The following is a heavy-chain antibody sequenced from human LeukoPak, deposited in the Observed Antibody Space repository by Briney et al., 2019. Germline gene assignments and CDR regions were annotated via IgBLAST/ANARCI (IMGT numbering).Heavy chain of an antibody. V-gene: IGHV4-39*01. CDR2: IYYSGST. D-gene: IGHD6-13*01. Sequence: PSETLSLTCTVSGGSISSSSYYWGWIRQPPGKGLEWIGSIYYSGSTYYNPSLKSRVTISVDTSKNQFSLKLSSVTAADTAVYYCARSSIAAVSYDYYFDYWGQGTLVTASS. J-gene: IGHJ4*02. CDR1: GGSISSSSYY. CDR3: ARSSIAAVSYDYYFDY.